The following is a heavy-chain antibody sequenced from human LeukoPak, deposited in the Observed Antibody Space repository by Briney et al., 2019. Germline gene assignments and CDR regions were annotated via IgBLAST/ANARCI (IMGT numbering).Heavy chain of an antibody. D-gene: IGHD1-26*01. CDR3: SRDPTYYLRYGYFDY. CDR2: IGISSNKI. V-gene: IGHV3-21*01. J-gene: IGHJ4*02. Sequence: GGSLRLSCAASGFTLRSYTMNWVRQAPGKGLEWVSSIGISSNKIYYADSVKGRFTISRDNAKNSLYLQMNSLRAEDTAVYYCSRDPTYYLRYGYFDYWGQGALVTVSS. CDR1: GFTLRSYT.